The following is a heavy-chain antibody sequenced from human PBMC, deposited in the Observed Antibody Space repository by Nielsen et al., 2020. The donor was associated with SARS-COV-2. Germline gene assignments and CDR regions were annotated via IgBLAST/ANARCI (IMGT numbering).Heavy chain of an antibody. V-gene: IGHV3-11*01. D-gene: IGHD2-8*01. J-gene: IGHJ6*02. CDR3: ANTLSRACINGVCFRGGAYSYYGMDV. Sequence: GESLKISCAASGFTFSDYYMSWIRQAPGKGLEWVSYISSSGSTIYYADSVKGRFTISRDNFKNTLDLQLNSLRAEDTAVYYCANTLSRACINGVCFRGGAYSYYGMDVWGQGTTVTVSS. CDR2: ISSSGSTI. CDR1: GFTFSDYY.